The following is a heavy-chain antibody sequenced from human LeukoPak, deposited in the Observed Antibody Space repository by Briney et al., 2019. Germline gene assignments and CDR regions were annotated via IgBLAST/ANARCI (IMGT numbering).Heavy chain of an antibody. J-gene: IGHJ6*02. D-gene: IGHD1-26*01. Sequence: SVKVSCKASGGTFSSCTISWVRQAPGQGLEWMGRLIPILGIANYAQKFQGRVTITADKSTSTAYMELSSLRSEDTAVYYCAREVGATTGYYYGMDVWGHGTTVTVSS. V-gene: IGHV1-69*04. CDR3: AREVGATTGYYYGMDV. CDR2: LIPILGIA. CDR1: GGTFSSCT.